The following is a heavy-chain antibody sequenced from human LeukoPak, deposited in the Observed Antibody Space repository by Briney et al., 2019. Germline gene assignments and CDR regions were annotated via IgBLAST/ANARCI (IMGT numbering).Heavy chain of an antibody. Sequence: GGSLRLSCAASGFTFSRHGMRWVRQAPGKGLEWVSSISGSGSSTHFADSVKGRFTISRDNSKNTLYLQVISLRAEDTAVYYCAKALDGYNYPDYYGLDVWGRGTTVTVSS. CDR2: ISGSGSST. D-gene: IGHD5-24*01. V-gene: IGHV3-23*01. CDR3: AKALDGYNYPDYYGLDV. J-gene: IGHJ6*02. CDR1: GFTFSRHG.